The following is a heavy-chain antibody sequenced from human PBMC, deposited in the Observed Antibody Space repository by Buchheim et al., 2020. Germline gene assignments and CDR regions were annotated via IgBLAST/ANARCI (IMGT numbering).Heavy chain of an antibody. J-gene: IGHJ5*02. D-gene: IGHD2/OR15-2a*01. CDR1: GGSISSDGYY. CDR3: ARDRDRGTTYWFDP. CDR2: IHYSGSK. V-gene: IGHV4-31*03. Sequence: QVQLQESGPGLVKPSQTLSLTCTVSGGSISSDGYYWSWIRQHPGKGLEWIGYIHYSGSKYYNPSLTSRITLSIDTSNNQLSLKLSSVTAADTAVYYCARDRDRGTTYWFDPWGQGAL.